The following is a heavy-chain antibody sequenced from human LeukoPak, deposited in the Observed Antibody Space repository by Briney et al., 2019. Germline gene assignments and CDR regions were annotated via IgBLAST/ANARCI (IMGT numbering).Heavy chain of an antibody. Sequence: GGSLRLSCAASAFTFSRYYMSWVRQAPGKGLEWVASIKPDGSEKYYVDSVKGRFTISRDNPEKSLYLRMHSLRVEDTAVYYCAKDGDGIEAPFDYGGQGTLVTVSS. V-gene: IGHV3-7*01. D-gene: IGHD5-24*01. J-gene: IGHJ4*02. CDR2: IKPDGSEK. CDR3: AKDGDGIEAPFDY. CDR1: AFTFSRYY.